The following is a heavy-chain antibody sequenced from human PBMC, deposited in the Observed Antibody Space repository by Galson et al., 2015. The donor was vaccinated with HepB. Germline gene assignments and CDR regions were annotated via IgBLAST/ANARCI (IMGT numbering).Heavy chain of an antibody. CDR3: VREVGGAVMTLDY. CDR2: INKDSSEK. J-gene: IGHJ4*02. Sequence: SLRLSCAASGFIFTNSWMIWIRQAPGKGLEWVAKINKDSSEKYYVDSARGRFTISRDNAKNSLFLQMNSLRVEDTAVYYCVREVGGAVMTLDYWGQGILVTVSS. CDR1: GFIFTNSW. D-gene: IGHD3-3*01. V-gene: IGHV3-7*01.